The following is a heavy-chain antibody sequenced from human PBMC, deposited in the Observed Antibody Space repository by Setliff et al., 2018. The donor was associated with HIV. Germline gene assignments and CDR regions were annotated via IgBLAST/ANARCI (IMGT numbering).Heavy chain of an antibody. D-gene: IGHD6-19*01. V-gene: IGHV1-69*05. CDR1: GGTFSTYP. CDR2: IIPIFGTA. Sequence: SVKVSCKASGGTFSTYPINWVRQAPGQGLEWMGGIIPIFGTANYAQKFQGRVTITTDEPTNTAYMELSSLRSEDTAVYYCARETNSGYSSGWYEGGVYYFDYWGQGTLVTVSS. CDR3: ARETNSGYSSGWYEGGVYYFDY. J-gene: IGHJ4*02.